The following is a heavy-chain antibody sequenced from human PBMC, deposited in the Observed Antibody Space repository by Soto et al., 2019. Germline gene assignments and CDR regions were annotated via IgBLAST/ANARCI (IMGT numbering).Heavy chain of an antibody. CDR2: INHSGST. D-gene: IGHD3-22*01. CDR1: GGSRSGYG. V-gene: IGHV4-34*01. Sequence: TKNLYLSCAVYGGSRSGYGCCWTRQPPGKGLEWIGEINHSGSTNYNPSLKSRVTISVDTSKNQFSLKLNSVTAADTAVYYCARVRREYDNSGTVDYWGQGTLVTVS. J-gene: IGHJ4*02. CDR3: ARVRREYDNSGTVDY.